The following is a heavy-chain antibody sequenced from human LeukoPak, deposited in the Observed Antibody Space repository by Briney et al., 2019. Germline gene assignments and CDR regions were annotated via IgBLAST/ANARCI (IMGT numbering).Heavy chain of an antibody. CDR2: IYINGGT. CDR1: GASISSYH. Sequence: SETLSLTCTVSGASISSYHWSWIRQTAGRGLEWIGRIYINGGTNYNPSLMSRVTISVDKSRNQLSLNVTSVTAADTAVYYCVRDLSSAWYAFDYWGQGTLVTVSS. V-gene: IGHV4-4*07. CDR3: VRDLSSAWYAFDY. J-gene: IGHJ4*02. D-gene: IGHD6-19*01.